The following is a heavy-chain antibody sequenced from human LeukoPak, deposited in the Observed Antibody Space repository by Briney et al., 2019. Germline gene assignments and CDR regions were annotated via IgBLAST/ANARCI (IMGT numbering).Heavy chain of an antibody. V-gene: IGHV4-59*08. D-gene: IGHD3-16*01. CDR3: TRGAGWLIDY. Sequence: SETLSLTCTVSGGSISTYYWSWIRQPPGRGLEWIGYIYYSGHTNYNPSLKSRVTISVDTSKNQFSLKLSSVTAADTAVYYCTRGAGWLIDYWGQGILVTVSS. CDR1: GGSISTYY. CDR2: IYYSGHT. J-gene: IGHJ4*02.